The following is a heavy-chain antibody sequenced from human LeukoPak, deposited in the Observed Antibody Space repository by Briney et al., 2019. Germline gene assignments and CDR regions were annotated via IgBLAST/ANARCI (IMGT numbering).Heavy chain of an antibody. V-gene: IGHV2-5*02. CDR3: AHSTVDTAMVMRYNWFDP. J-gene: IGHJ5*02. CDR1: GFSLSTSGVG. Sequence: SGHTMVKPTQTLTLTCTFSGFSLSTSGVGVGWIRQPPGKALEWLALIYWDDDKRYSPSLKSRLTITKDTSKNQVVLTMTNMDPVDTATYYCAHSTVDTAMVMRYNWFDPWGQGTLVTVSS. D-gene: IGHD5-18*01. CDR2: IYWDDDK.